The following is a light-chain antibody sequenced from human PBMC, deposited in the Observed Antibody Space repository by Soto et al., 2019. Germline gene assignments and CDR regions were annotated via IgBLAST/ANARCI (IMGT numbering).Light chain of an antibody. CDR1: QSISSY. Sequence: DIQMTQSPSSLSASVGDRVTITCRTSQSISSYLNWYQQKPGKAPKLLLYAASSLQSGVPSRFSGSRSGTDFTRTISSLQPEDFTTYYCQQSYSAPYTFGQGTMLEIK. CDR2: AAS. CDR3: QQSYSAPYT. J-gene: IGKJ2*01. V-gene: IGKV1-39*01.